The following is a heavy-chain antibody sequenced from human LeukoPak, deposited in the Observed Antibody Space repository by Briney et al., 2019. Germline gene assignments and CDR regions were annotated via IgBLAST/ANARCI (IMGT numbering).Heavy chain of an antibody. Sequence: GESLKISCKGSGYSFTRYWIGWVRQMPGQGLEWMAIIYPRDSDTRYCPSFQGQVTISADKSISTAYLQWSSLKASDTAMYYCARRPYCGGDCYPSYWFDPWGQGTLVTVSS. V-gene: IGHV5-51*01. CDR2: IYPRDSDT. CDR3: ARRPYCGGDCYPSYWFDP. J-gene: IGHJ5*02. D-gene: IGHD2-21*02. CDR1: GYSFTRYW.